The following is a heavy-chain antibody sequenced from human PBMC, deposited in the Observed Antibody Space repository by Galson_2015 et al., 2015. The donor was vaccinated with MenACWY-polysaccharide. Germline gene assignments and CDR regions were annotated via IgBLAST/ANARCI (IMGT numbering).Heavy chain of an antibody. CDR2: TYYRSKWYS. CDR1: GDSVSSNSGS. J-gene: IGHJ4*02. D-gene: IGHD5-18*01. Sequence: CAISGDSVSSNSGSWHWVRQSPSRGLEWLGRTYYRSKWYSYYGASVKGRITINPDTSKNQFSLQLNSVTPEDTAVYYCARIHSGSSSDLDYGGQETL. CDR3: ARIHSGSSSDLDY. V-gene: IGHV6-1*01.